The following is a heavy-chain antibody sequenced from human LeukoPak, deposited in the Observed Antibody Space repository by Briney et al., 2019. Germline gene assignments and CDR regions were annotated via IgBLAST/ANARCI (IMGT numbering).Heavy chain of an antibody. D-gene: IGHD6-19*01. CDR2: ISGRGGST. J-gene: IGHJ4*02. CDR1: GFTFSSYA. CDR3: AKSSVAGPPHFDY. V-gene: IGHV3-23*01. Sequence: PGGSLRLSCAASGFTFSSYAMSWVRQAPGKGLEWVSAISGRGGSTYYADSVKGRFTISRDNSKNRLYLQMNSLRAEDTAVYYCAKSSVAGPPHFDYWGQGTLVTVSS.